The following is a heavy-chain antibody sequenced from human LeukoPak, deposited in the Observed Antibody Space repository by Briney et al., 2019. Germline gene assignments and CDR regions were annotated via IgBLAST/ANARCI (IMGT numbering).Heavy chain of an antibody. CDR1: GFTFSSYA. CDR2: ISGIGGRT. D-gene: IGHD3-10*01. V-gene: IGHV3-23*01. J-gene: IGHJ4*02. Sequence: GGSLRLSCAASGFTFSSYAMSWVRQAPGKGLEWVSGISGIGGRTYYADSVKGRFGISRDNSKNTVYLQMNSLRAEDTAVYFCAKDMVRGYYFDCWGQGTLITVSS. CDR3: AKDMVRGYYFDC.